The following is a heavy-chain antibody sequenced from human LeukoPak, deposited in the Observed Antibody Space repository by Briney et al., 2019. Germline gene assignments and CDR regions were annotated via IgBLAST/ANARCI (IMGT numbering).Heavy chain of an antibody. CDR1: GGSLSSYY. CDR3: ARDYGNGEPFDI. Sequence: SETLSLTCTVSGGSLSSYYWSWVRQPPGKGLEWIGYIYYSGSTNYNPSLKSRVTISVDTSKNQFSLKLSSVTAADTAVYYCARDYGNGEPFDIWGQGTMVTVSS. D-gene: IGHD4-17*01. V-gene: IGHV4-59*01. CDR2: IYYSGST. J-gene: IGHJ3*02.